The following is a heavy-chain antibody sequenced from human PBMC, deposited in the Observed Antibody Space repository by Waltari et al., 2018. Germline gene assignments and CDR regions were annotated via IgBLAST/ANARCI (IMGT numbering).Heavy chain of an antibody. CDR1: GGSIRRGGYP. CDR3: ARFKSGSYYDY. J-gene: IGHJ4*02. D-gene: IGHD1-26*01. V-gene: IGHV4-30-2*01. Sequence: QLRPKESGSGLAKPSPTLYLTCALSGGSIRRGGYPWSWIRQPPGKGLEWIGYIYPSGSTYYNPSLKSRVTISVDRSKNQFSVKLSSVTAADTAVYYCARFKSGSYYDYWGQGTLVTVSS. CDR2: IYPSGST.